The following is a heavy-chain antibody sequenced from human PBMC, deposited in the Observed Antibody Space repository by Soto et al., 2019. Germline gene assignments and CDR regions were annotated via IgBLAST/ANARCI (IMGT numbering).Heavy chain of an antibody. CDR1: GFTFSNYA. D-gene: IGHD2-15*01. Sequence: EVQLLESGGGLVQPGGSLRLSCAASGFTFSNYAMSWVRQAPGKGLEWVSAISGSGGSTYYADSVKGRVTISRDSSKNMLYLHMNSLRAEDTAVYYCAKGGGSCCFDCWGQGTLVTVSS. V-gene: IGHV3-23*01. CDR2: ISGSGGST. J-gene: IGHJ4*02. CDR3: AKGGGSCCFDC.